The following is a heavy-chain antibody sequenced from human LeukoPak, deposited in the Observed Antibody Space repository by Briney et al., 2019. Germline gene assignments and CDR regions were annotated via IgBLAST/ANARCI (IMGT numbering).Heavy chain of an antibody. D-gene: IGHD6-13*01. CDR3: ARGRRSWYYFDY. J-gene: IGHJ4*02. CDR1: GYTFTSYG. Sequence: GASVKVSCKASGYTFTSYGISWVRQAPGQGLEWMGWISAYNGNTNYAQKLQGRVTMTRDTSISTAYMELSRLRSDDTAVYYCARGRRSWYYFDYWGQGTLVIVSS. V-gene: IGHV1-18*01. CDR2: ISAYNGNT.